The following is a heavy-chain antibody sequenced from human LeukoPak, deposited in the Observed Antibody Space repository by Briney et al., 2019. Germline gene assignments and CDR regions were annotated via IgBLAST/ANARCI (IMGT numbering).Heavy chain of an antibody. V-gene: IGHV3-23*01. J-gene: IGHJ4*02. Sequence: PGGSLRLSCAASGFTFSSYAMSWVRQAPGKGLGWVSAISGSGGSTYYADSVKGRSTISRDNSKNTLYLQMNSLRAEDTAVYYCAKSYADGDYVPIDYWGQGTLVTVSS. CDR1: GFTFSSYA. CDR2: ISGSGGST. CDR3: AKSYADGDYVPIDY. D-gene: IGHD4-17*01.